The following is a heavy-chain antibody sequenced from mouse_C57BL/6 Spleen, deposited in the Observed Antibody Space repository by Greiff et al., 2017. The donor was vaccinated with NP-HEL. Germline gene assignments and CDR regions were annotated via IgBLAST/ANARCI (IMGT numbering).Heavy chain of an antibody. CDR1: GYTFTSYW. J-gene: IGHJ1*03. CDR3: TREEDYSNSWYFDV. CDR2: IYPGNSDT. Sequence: EVQLQQSGTVLARPGASVKMSCKTSGYTFTSYWMHWVKQRPGQGLEWIGAIYPGNSDTSYNQKFKGKAKLTAVTSASTAYMELGSLTNEDSAVYYCTREEDYSNSWYFDVWGTGTTVTVSS. V-gene: IGHV1-5*01. D-gene: IGHD2-5*01.